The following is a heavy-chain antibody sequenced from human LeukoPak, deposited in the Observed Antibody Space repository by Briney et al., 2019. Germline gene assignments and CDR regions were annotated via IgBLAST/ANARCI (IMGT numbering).Heavy chain of an antibody. V-gene: IGHV4-39*01. CDR3: ARQWYNWNVDWFDH. D-gene: IGHD1-1*01. Sequence: PSETLSLTCTVSGGSISSSSYYWGWIRQPPGKGLEWIGSMYYSGSTYYNPSLKSRVTISVEKSKKQFSLKLSSVTAADTAVYYCARQWYNWNVDWFDHWGQGTLVTVSS. CDR1: GGSISSSSYY. CDR2: MYYSGST. J-gene: IGHJ5*02.